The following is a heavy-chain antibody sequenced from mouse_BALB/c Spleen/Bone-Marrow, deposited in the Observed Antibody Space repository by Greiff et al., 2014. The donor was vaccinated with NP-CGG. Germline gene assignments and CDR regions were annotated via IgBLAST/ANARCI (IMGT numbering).Heavy chain of an antibody. CDR2: IRNKAKGYTT. J-gene: IGHJ1*01. Sequence: VQLKDSGGGLVQPGGSLRLSCETSGFTFTDYYMSWVRQPPGKALEWLGFIRNKAKGYTTDYSASVKGRFTISRDNSQSISYLQMNTLRAEDSATYYCARDENVGIYWYFDVWGAGTTVTVSS. V-gene: IGHV7-3*02. CDR1: GFTFTDYY. CDR3: ARDENVGIYWYFDV.